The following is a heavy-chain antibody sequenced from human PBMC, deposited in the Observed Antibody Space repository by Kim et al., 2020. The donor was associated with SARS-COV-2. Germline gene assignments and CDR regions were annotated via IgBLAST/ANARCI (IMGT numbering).Heavy chain of an antibody. CDR2: MNPNSGYT. Sequence: ASVKVSCKASGYTFTSYDINWVRQATGQGLEWMGWMNPNSGYTGYAQKFQGRVTMTRNTSISTTYMELSSLRSEDTAVYYCARGYYDILTGYHPVDYWGQGTLVTVSS. CDR1: GYTFTSYD. D-gene: IGHD3-9*01. CDR3: ARGYYDILTGYHPVDY. V-gene: IGHV1-8*01. J-gene: IGHJ4*02.